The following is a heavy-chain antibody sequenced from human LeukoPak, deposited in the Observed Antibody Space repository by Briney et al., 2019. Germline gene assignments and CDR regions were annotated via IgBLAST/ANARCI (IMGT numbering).Heavy chain of an antibody. Sequence: PSETLSLTCTVSGGSISSGGYYWSWIRQPPGKGLEWIGYIYHSGSTYYNPSLKSRVTISVDRSKNQFSLKLSSVTAADTAVYYCARQITMRAARVYYFDYWGQGTLVTVSS. D-gene: IGHD3-22*01. J-gene: IGHJ4*02. CDR3: ARQITMRAARVYYFDY. CDR1: GGSISSGGYY. CDR2: IYHSGST. V-gene: IGHV4-30-2*01.